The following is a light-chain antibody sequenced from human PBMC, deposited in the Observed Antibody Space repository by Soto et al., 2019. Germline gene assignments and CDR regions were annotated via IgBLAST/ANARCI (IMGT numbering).Light chain of an antibody. Sequence: QSALTQPASVSGSPGQSITISCTGTSSDVGGYNYVSWYQQHPGKAPKLMIYEVNNRPSGVSNRFSGSKSGNTASLTISGLQPDDEADYYCSSYTSSSTLDVFGAGTKLTVL. CDR2: EVN. CDR3: SSYTSSSTLDV. V-gene: IGLV2-14*01. CDR1: SSDVGGYNY. J-gene: IGLJ1*01.